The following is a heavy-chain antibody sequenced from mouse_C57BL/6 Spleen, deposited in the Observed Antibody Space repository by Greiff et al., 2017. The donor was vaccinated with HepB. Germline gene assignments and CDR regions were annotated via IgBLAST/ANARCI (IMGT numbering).Heavy chain of an antibody. CDR1: GYAFSSSW. V-gene: IGHV1-82*01. J-gene: IGHJ2*01. CDR2: IYPGDGDT. CDR3: AREGDSSGDFDY. D-gene: IGHD3-2*02. Sequence: VQLQQSGPELVKPGASVKISCKASGYAFSSSWMNWVKQRPGKGLEWIGRIYPGDGDTNYNGKFKGKATLTADKSSSTAYMQLSSLTSEDSAVYFCAREGDSSGDFDYWGQGTTLTVSS.